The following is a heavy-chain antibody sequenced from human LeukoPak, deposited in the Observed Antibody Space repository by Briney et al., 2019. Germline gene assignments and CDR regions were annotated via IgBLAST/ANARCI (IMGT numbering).Heavy chain of an antibody. D-gene: IGHD3-9*01. Sequence: SETLSLTCTVSGGSISSYYWSWIRQPPGKGLEWIGYIYYSGSTNYNPSLKSRVTISVDTSKNQFSLKLSSVTAADTAVYYCARDSYDILTGYSGFDYWGQGTLVTVSS. CDR1: GGSISSYY. V-gene: IGHV4-59*01. CDR3: ARDSYDILTGYSGFDY. CDR2: IYYSGST. J-gene: IGHJ4*02.